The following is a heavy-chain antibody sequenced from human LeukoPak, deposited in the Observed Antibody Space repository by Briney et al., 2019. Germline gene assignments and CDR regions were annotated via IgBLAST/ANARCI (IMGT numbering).Heavy chain of an antibody. CDR1: GSSISTYY. D-gene: IGHD5-24*01. CDR3: AGEDGYNDAFDI. Sequence: PSETLSLTCTVSGSSISTYYWSWIRQPPGKGLEWIGYIYYSGSTNYNPSLKSRVTISIDTSENQFSLMLRSVTAADTAVYYCAGEDGYNDAFDIWGQGTMVTVSS. CDR2: IYYSGST. J-gene: IGHJ3*02. V-gene: IGHV4-59*08.